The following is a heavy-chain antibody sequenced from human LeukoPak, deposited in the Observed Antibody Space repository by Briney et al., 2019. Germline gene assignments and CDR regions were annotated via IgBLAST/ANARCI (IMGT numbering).Heavy chain of an antibody. CDR3: ARQTGSGLFILP. CDR2: IYYSGST. Sequence: SETLSLTCTVSGTSISSSSYYWGWIRQPRGKGLEWIGSIYYSGSTYYNPSLKSRVTISVDTSKNQFSLRLTSVTAADTAVYYCARQTGSGLFILPGGQGTLVTVSS. V-gene: IGHV4-39*01. D-gene: IGHD3/OR15-3a*01. J-gene: IGHJ4*02. CDR1: GTSISSSSYY.